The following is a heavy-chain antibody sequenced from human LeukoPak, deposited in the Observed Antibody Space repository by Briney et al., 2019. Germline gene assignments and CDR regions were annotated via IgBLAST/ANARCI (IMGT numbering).Heavy chain of an antibody. CDR3: ARDPPSRADGVCFSGLDL. V-gene: IGHV3-48*01. Sequence: PGGSLRLSCAASGFTFSYHTMNWVRQAPGRGLEWISYISRSSGHIHYADSVKGRFTASRDNAKSSLYLQMNILGAEDTAVYYCARDPPSRADGVCFSGLDLWGQGTLVTVSS. D-gene: IGHD2-8*02. CDR1: GFTFSYHT. J-gene: IGHJ5*02. CDR2: ISRSSGHI.